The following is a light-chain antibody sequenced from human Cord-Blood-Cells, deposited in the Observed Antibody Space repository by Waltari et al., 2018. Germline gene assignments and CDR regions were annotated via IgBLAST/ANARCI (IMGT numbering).Light chain of an antibody. J-gene: IGKJ1*01. CDR2: WAS. Sequence: DIVMTQSPDSLAVPLGERATINCKSSQGVLYSSNNKNYLAWYQQKPGQPPKLLIYWASTRESGVPDRFSGSGSGTDFTLTISSLQAEDVAVYYCQQYYSTPQTFGQGTKVEIK. V-gene: IGKV4-1*01. CDR3: QQYYSTPQT. CDR1: QGVLYSSNNKNY.